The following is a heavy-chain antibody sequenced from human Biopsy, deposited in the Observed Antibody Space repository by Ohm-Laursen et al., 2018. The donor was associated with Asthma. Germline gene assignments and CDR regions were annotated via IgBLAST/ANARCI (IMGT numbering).Heavy chain of an antibody. Sequence: GASVKVSCNASGYNFISFAIHWVRQAPGQRLEWMGWVNTGNGDTKYSQKFQGRVTITRDTSASTAYMELRSLRSEDTATYYCARTYYDFLTGQVKDVFGAWGQGQWSPSLQ. D-gene: IGHD3-9*01. J-gene: IGHJ3*01. CDR3: ARTYYDFLTGQVKDVFGA. CDR1: GYNFISFA. CDR2: VNTGNGDT. V-gene: IGHV1-3*04.